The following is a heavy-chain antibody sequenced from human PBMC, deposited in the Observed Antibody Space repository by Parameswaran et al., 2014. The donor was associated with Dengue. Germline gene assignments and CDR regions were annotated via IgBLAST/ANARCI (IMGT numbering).Heavy chain of an antibody. J-gene: IGHJ4*02. D-gene: IGHD3-9*01. CDR2: INSDGSST. V-gene: IGHV3-74*01. CDR1: IHFSSYW. Sequence: PGGPWRRLLCSLWIHFSSYWMHWVRQAPGKGLVWVSRINSDGSSTSYADSVKGRFTISRDNAKNTLYLQMNSLRAEDTAVYYCAREAVGYYDILTGYYKAVYYFDYWGQGTLVTVSS. CDR3: AREAVGYYDILTGYYKAVYYFDY.